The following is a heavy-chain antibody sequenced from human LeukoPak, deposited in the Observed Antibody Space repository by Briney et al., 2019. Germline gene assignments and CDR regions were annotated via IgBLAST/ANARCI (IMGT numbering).Heavy chain of an antibody. Sequence: SETLSLTCAVSGGSISSSNWWSWVRQPPGKGLEWIGEIYHSGSTNYNPSLKSRVTISVDTSKNQFSLKLSSVTAADTAVYYCARLGSYTLNAFDIWGQGTMVTVSS. CDR3: ARLGSYTLNAFDI. V-gene: IGHV4-4*02. D-gene: IGHD1-26*01. CDR2: IYHSGST. J-gene: IGHJ3*02. CDR1: GGSISSSNW.